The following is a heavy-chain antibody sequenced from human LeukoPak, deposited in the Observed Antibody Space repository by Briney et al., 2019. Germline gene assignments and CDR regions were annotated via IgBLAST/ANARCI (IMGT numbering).Heavy chain of an antibody. D-gene: IGHD6-19*01. CDR1: GYSISSGYY. V-gene: IGHV4-38-2*02. J-gene: IGHJ4*02. Sequence: SETLSLTCTISGYSISSGYYWGWIRQPPGKGLEWIGSIYHSGSTYYNPSLKSRVTISLDTSENQFSLKLSTVTAADTAVYYCARDLYSSGWGYFDYWGQGTLVTVSS. CDR3: ARDLYSSGWGYFDY. CDR2: IYHSGST.